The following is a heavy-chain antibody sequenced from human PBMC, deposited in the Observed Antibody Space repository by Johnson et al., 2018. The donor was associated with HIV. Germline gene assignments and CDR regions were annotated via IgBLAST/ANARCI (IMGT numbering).Heavy chain of an antibody. Sequence: VQLVESGGGLVKPGGSLRLSCAASGFTFSNAWMTWVRQAPGKGLEWIGRIKGKIDGGTTDYDVPVKGRFTISRDNSKNMLYLQMNRLRAEDTAVYYCARVREWEGGEVGDAFDIWGQGTMVTVSS. V-gene: IGHV3-15*01. CDR3: ARVREWEGGEVGDAFDI. CDR2: IKGKIDGGTT. D-gene: IGHD1-26*01. CDR1: GFTFSNAW. J-gene: IGHJ3*02.